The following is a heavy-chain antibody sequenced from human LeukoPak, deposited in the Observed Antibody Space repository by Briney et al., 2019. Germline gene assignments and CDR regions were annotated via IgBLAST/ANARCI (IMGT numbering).Heavy chain of an antibody. J-gene: IGHJ4*02. CDR1: GFTFSNAW. CDR2: TKSKTDGGTT. D-gene: IGHD3-9*01. CDR3: TTATASDILTGYYGGYYFDY. Sequence: GGSLRLSCAASGFTFSNAWMSWVRQAPGKGLEWVGRTKSKTDGGTTDYAAPVKGRFTISRDDSKNTLYLQMNSLKTEDTAVYYCTTATASDILTGYYGGYYFDYWGQGTLVTVSS. V-gene: IGHV3-15*01.